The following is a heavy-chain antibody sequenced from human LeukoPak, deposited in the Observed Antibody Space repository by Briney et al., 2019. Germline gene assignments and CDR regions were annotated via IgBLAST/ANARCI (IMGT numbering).Heavy chain of an antibody. CDR1: GYTFTGYY. CDR3: ARDLTPGSYWFDP. V-gene: IGHV1-2*02. Sequence: GASVKVSRKASGYTFTGYYMHWVRQAPGQGLEWMGWINPNSGGTNYAQKFQGRVTMTRDTSISTAYMGLSRLRSDDTAVYYCARDLTPGSYWFDPWGQGTLVTVSS. CDR2: INPNSGGT. D-gene: IGHD2-15*01. J-gene: IGHJ5*02.